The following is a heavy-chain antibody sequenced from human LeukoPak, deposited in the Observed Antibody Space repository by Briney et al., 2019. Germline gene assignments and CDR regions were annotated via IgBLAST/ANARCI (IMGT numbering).Heavy chain of an antibody. Sequence: KPSATLSLTCAVSGYSIRSGYYWGWLRQPPGTGLEWIGSVYHSGITYYNPSLKSRVSISVDTSKNQFSMKLSSVTAADTATYYCAGWSGELLSLFAFWGQGTLVTAYS. CDR3: AGWSGELLSLFAF. D-gene: IGHD3-10*01. CDR1: GYSIRSGYY. J-gene: IGHJ4*02. V-gene: IGHV4-38-2*01. CDR2: VYHSGIT.